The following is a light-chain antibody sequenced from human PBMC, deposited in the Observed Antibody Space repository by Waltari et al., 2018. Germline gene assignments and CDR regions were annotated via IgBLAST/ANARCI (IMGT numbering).Light chain of an antibody. CDR3: CSYTVSNTVL. CDR1: SSDVGTYKY. J-gene: IGLJ3*02. V-gene: IGLV2-11*01. CDR2: DVS. Sequence: QSALTQPRSVSGSPGQSVTISCPGTSSDVGTYKYVSWHQQHPGQAPKLIIFDVSKRPSGVPDRFSGAKSGDTSSLTISGLQAEDEADYYCCSYTVSNTVLFGGGTKLTVL.